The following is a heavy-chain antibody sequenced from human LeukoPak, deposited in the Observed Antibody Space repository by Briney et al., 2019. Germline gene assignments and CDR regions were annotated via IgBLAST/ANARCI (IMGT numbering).Heavy chain of an antibody. D-gene: IGHD2-2*02. J-gene: IGHJ4*02. Sequence: SATMSPTCTVSGGSISSYYWSWIRQPPGKGLEWIAFIYYSGSTNYNPSLKSRVTISVDTSKNQFSLKLSSVTAADTAVYYCARRYQLLYFGYFDYWGQGTLVTVSS. V-gene: IGHV4-59*01. CDR3: ARRYQLLYFGYFDY. CDR2: IYYSGST. CDR1: GGSISSYY.